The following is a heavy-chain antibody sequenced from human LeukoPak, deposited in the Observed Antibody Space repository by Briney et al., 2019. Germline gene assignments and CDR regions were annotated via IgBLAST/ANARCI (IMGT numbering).Heavy chain of an antibody. CDR2: ISSGGGTT. CDR3: ANRGTKWLPPPTDAFDV. V-gene: IGHV3-23*01. CDR1: GFSFSSHA. Sequence: GGSLTLSCAASGFSFSSHAMSWVRQAPGKGLQWVSTISSGGGTTYYGASVKGRFTISRDNSNNTLYLQMTSLRVAHTAIYCCANRGTKWLPPPTDAFDVWGQGTMVTVSS. D-gene: IGHD2-8*01. J-gene: IGHJ3*01.